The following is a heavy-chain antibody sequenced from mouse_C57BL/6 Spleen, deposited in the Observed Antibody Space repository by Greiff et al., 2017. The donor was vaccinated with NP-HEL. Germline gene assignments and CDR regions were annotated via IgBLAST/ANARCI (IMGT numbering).Heavy chain of an antibody. CDR3: ARWGRGYAMDY. CDR2: INPNNGGT. J-gene: IGHJ4*01. Sequence: EVQLQQSGPELVKPGASVKISCKASGYTFTDYYMNWVKQSHGKSLEWIGDINPNNGGTSYNQKFKGKATLTVDKSSRTAYMGLRSLASEDSAVYYCARWGRGYAMDYWGQGTSVTVSS. CDR1: GYTFTDYY. V-gene: IGHV1-26*01.